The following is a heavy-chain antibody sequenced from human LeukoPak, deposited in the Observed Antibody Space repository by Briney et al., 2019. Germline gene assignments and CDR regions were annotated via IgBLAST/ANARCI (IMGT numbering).Heavy chain of an antibody. CDR3: ARVGHGYPFEY. CDR2: IKEDGSLM. D-gene: IGHD3/OR15-3a*01. J-gene: IGHJ4*02. Sequence: PGGSLRFSCTTSTFTFRDYWMGWVRQAPGKGLEWVASIKEDGSLMDYVDSVKGRFTISRDNAKNSLYLHMNNLRAEDTAVYYCARVGHGYPFEYWGQGTLVAVSS. CDR1: TFTFRDYW. V-gene: IGHV3-7*05.